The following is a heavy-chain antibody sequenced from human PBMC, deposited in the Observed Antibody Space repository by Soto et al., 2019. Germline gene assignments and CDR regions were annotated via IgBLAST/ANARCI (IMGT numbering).Heavy chain of an antibody. CDR3: ASWGVTGPNWFDP. V-gene: IGHV4-31*03. CDR1: GGSISSGGYY. D-gene: IGHD2-21*02. Sequence: QVQLQESGPGLVKPSQTLSLTCTVSGGSISSGGYYWSWIRQHPGKGLEWIGYIYYSGSTYYNPSLKSRVTISVDTSKNQFSLKLSPVTAADTAGYYCASWGVTGPNWFDPWGQGTLVTVSS. CDR2: IYYSGST. J-gene: IGHJ5*02.